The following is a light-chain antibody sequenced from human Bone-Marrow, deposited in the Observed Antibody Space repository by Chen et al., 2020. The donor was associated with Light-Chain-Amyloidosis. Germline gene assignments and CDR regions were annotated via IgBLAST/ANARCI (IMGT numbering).Light chain of an antibody. CDR3: LETFNPPLT. CDR1: QNIMSY. J-gene: IGKJ4*01. V-gene: IGKV1-39*01. Sequence: DIQMTQSPPSLSASAGDRVSVTCRASQNIMSYLHWYQQMPGKAPKLLIYAVSHLQNGVPSRFSGSACGTDFTLTISSLQPEDFASCFCLETFNPPLTFGGGTKVEIK. CDR2: AVS.